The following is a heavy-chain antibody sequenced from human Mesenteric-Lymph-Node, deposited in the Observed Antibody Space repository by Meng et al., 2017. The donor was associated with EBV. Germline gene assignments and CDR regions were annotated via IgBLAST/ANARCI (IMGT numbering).Heavy chain of an antibody. D-gene: IGHD2-21*02. V-gene: IGHV1-18*01. CDR3: ARGGAHCGGDCSYQFAY. CDR1: GYTFSSYS. Sequence: GELVECGAEVKKPGASVKVSCKTSGYTFSSYSISWVRRAPGQGLEWMGWISTNNGNTNYAQKLQGRVTMTTDTSTSTVYMELRSLRSDDTALYYCARGGAHCGGDCSYQFAYWGQGTLVTVSS. CDR2: ISTNNGNT. J-gene: IGHJ4*02.